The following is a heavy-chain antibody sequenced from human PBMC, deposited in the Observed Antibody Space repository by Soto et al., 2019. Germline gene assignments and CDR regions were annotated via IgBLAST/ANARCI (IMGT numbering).Heavy chain of an antibody. V-gene: IGHV3-23*01. D-gene: IGHD2-15*01. CDR2: ISGSSGTT. CDR3: AKVPRVVPTTRPFDY. Sequence: GGSLRLSCAASGFTFSSYAMSWVRQAPGKGLEWVSIISGSSGTTYYADSVKGRFAISIDNSKNTLYLQMNSLGAEDSAIYYCAKVPRVVPTTRPFDYWGQGTLVTVSS. CDR1: GFTFSSYA. J-gene: IGHJ4*02.